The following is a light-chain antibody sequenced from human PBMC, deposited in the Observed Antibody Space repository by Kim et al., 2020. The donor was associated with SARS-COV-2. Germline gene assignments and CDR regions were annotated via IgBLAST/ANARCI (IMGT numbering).Light chain of an antibody. V-gene: IGLV3-19*01. CDR2: GKN. J-gene: IGLJ3*02. Sequence: LGQTVSITCQGDSLRSYYASWYQQKPGQAPVLVIYGKNNRPSGIPDRFSGSSSGNTASLTITGAQAEDEADYYCNSRDSSGNHPWVFGGGTQLTVL. CDR1: SLRSYY. CDR3: NSRDSSGNHPWV.